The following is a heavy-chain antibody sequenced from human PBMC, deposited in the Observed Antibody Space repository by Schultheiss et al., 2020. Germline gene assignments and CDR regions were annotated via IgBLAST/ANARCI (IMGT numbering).Heavy chain of an antibody. CDR3: AKDFMNYDFWSGYSSFDY. CDR1: GFTFSSYW. J-gene: IGHJ4*02. D-gene: IGHD3-3*01. CDR2: INSDGSST. Sequence: GGSLRLSCAASGFTFSSYWMHWVRQAPGKGLVWVSRINSDGSSTSYADSVKGRFTISRDNAKNTLYLQMNSLRAEDTAVYYCAKDFMNYDFWSGYSSFDYWGQGTLVTVSS. V-gene: IGHV3-74*01.